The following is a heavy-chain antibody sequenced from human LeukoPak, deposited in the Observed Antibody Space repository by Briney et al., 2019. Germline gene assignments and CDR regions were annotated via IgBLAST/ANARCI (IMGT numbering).Heavy chain of an antibody. V-gene: IGHV4-59*01. CDR3: ARGGDSGYDLDYFDY. D-gene: IGHD5-12*01. CDR1: GGSISSYY. CDR2: IYYSGRT. J-gene: IGHJ4*02. Sequence: SSETLSLTCSVSGGSISSYYWSWSRQPPGKGLELNGYIYYSGRTNYNPSLKSRVTISVATSKNQFSLKLSSVTAADTAVYYCARGGDSGYDLDYFDYWGQGTLVTVSS.